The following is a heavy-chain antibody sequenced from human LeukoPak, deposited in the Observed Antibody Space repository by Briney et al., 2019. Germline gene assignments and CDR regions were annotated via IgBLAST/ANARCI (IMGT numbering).Heavy chain of an antibody. CDR2: ISYDGSNK. D-gene: IGHD3-22*01. CDR3: ARDLGYDSSSGTIGY. V-gene: IGHV3-30*04. Sequence: GGSLRLSCAASGFTFSSYAMHWVRQAPGKGLEWVAVISYDGSNKYYADSVKGRFTISRDNSKNTLYLQMNSLRAEDTAVYYCARDLGYDSSSGTIGYWGQGTLVTVSS. CDR1: GFTFSSYA. J-gene: IGHJ4*02.